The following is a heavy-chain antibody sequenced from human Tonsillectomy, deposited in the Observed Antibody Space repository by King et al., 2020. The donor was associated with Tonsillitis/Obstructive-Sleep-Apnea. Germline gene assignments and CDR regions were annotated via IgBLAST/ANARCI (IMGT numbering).Heavy chain of an antibody. D-gene: IGHD2-15*01. V-gene: IGHV3-30*04. CDR1: GFTFSSYA. CDR3: ARPPTYCSGGSCYSWYYYYMDV. CDR2: ISYDGSNK. Sequence: QLVQSGGGVVQPGRSLRLSCAASGFTFSSYAMHWVRQAPGKGPEWVAVISYDGSNKYYADSVKGRFTISRDNSKNTLYLQMNSLRAEDTAVYYCARPPTYCSGGSCYSWYYYYMDVWGKGTTVTVSS. J-gene: IGHJ6*03.